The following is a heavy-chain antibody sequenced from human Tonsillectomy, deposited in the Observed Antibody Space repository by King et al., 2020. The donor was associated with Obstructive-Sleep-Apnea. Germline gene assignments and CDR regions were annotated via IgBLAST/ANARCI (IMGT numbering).Heavy chain of an antibody. J-gene: IGHJ4*02. CDR3: ARLTVTTPYSFDY. CDR2: IYPGDSEI. CDR1: GYTFSKYS. V-gene: IGHV5-51*01. Sequence: QLVQSGAEVKKPGESLNISCKAIGYTFSKYSIGWVRHMPGKGLECMGLIYPGDSEIRVRPSFHGQVTISVDKSIRTAFLQWSRLKASDTAMYYCARLTVTTPYSFDYWGQGTLVTVSS. D-gene: IGHD4-17*01.